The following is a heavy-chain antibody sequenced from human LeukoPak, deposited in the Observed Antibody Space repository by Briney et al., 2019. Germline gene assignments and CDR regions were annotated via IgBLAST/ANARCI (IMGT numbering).Heavy chain of an antibody. CDR3: ARALHSSSRYYFHY. J-gene: IGHJ4*02. V-gene: IGHV4-30-4*08. CDR2: IYYSGST. CDR1: GGSISSGDYY. D-gene: IGHD6-13*01. Sequence: SETLSLTCTVSGGSISSGDYYWSWIRQPPGKGLEWIGYIYYSGSTYYNPSLKSRVTISVDTSKNQFSLKLSSVTAADTAVYYCARALHSSSRYYFHYWGQGTLVTVSS.